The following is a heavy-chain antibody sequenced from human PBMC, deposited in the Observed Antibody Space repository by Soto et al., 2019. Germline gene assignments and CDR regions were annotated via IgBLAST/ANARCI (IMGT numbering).Heavy chain of an antibody. V-gene: IGHV1-2*02. CDR2: INPNIGGT. CDR3: ARDSHYDILSGYSRNAFDI. Sequence: ASVKVSCKXSGYTFIGYYMHWVRQAPGQGLEWMGWINPNIGGTNYAQKFQGRVTMTRDTSISTVYMELSRLRSDDTAVYYCARDSHYDILSGYSRNAFDIRGQGTVVTVSS. D-gene: IGHD3-9*01. CDR1: GYTFIGYY. J-gene: IGHJ3*02.